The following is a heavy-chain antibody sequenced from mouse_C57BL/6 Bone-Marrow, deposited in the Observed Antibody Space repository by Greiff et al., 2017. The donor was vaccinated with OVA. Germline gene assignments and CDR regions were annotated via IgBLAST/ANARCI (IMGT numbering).Heavy chain of an antibody. Sequence: EVKLQESGPELVKPGASVKISCKASGYSFTGYYMNWVKQSPEKSLEWIGEINPSTGGTTYNQKFKAKATLTVDKSSSTAYMQLKSLTSEDSAVYYCARSRITDYWGQGTSVTVSS. CDR1: GYSFTGYY. J-gene: IGHJ4*01. CDR3: ARSRITDY. CDR2: INPSTGGT. D-gene: IGHD1-1*01. V-gene: IGHV1-42*01.